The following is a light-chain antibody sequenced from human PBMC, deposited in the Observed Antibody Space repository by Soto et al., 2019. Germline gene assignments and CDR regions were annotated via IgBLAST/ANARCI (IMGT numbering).Light chain of an antibody. CDR1: SGSIASNY. Sequence: FMLPQPHSVSESKGKTVTISCTGRSGSIASNYVQWYQQRPGSAPTTVIYEDNQRPSGVPDRFSGSIDSSSNSASLTISGLKTEDEADYYCQSYDSSTVVFGGGTKLTVL. V-gene: IGLV6-57*02. CDR2: EDN. CDR3: QSYDSSTVV. J-gene: IGLJ2*01.